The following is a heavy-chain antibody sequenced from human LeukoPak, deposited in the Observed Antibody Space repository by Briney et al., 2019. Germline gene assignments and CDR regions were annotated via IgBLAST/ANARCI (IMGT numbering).Heavy chain of an antibody. D-gene: IGHD6-13*01. V-gene: IGHV4-39*01. Sequence: PSETLSLTCTVSGGSISSSSYYWGWIRQPPGKGLEWIGSIYCSGSTYYNPSLKSRVTISVDTSKNQFSLKLSSVTAADTAVYYCARHGVGSSWSYYYYYMDVWGKGTTVTVSS. CDR1: GGSISSSSYY. CDR2: IYCSGST. CDR3: ARHGVGSSWSYYYYYMDV. J-gene: IGHJ6*03.